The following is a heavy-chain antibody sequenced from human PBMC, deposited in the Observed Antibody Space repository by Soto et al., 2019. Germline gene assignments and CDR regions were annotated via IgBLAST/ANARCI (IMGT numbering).Heavy chain of an antibody. CDR1: GFAVSSNY. CDR3: ARDPPATRHGMDV. Sequence: HPGGSLRLSCAGSGFAVSSNYMSWVRQAPGKGLEWVSVIYSGGSTYCADSVRGRFTISRDNSKNTLYLQMKSLRAEDTAVYYCARDPPATRHGMDVWGQGTTVTVSS. CDR2: IYSGGST. J-gene: IGHJ6*02. V-gene: IGHV3-53*01.